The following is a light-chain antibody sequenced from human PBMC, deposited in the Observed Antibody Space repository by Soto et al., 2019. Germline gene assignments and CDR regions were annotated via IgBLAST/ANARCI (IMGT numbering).Light chain of an antibody. CDR2: DVS. V-gene: IGKV1-5*01. J-gene: IGKJ1*01. CDR3: QQLNSYPVT. Sequence: DIQMTQSPSTLSGSVGDRVTITFRASQTISSWLAWYQQKPGKAPKLLIYDVSSLESGVPSRFSGSGSGTEFTLTISSLQPEDFATYYCQQLNSYPVTFGQGTKVDIK. CDR1: QTISSW.